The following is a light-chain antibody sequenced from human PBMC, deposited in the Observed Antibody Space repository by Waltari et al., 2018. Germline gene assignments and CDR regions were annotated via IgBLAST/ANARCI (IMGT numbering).Light chain of an antibody. CDR3: QQLSTYPWT. CDR2: GAS. V-gene: IGKV1-9*01. Sequence: DIQLTQSPSFLSASVGDRLTITCRASQGVSSYLAWYQQKPGKVPKLLIYGASTLQSGVPSRFSGSGSGTEFSLTISSLQPEDFATYYCQQLSTYPWTFGQGTKVEIK. CDR1: QGVSSY. J-gene: IGKJ1*01.